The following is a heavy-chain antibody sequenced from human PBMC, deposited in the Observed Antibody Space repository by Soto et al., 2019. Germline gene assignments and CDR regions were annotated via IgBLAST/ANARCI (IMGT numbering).Heavy chain of an antibody. CDR3: PSGIQLWLRRINNGYSG. CDR1: GGTFSTYA. CDR2: IIPMFGTA. D-gene: IGHD5-18*01. V-gene: IGHV1-69*12. Sequence: QVQLVQSGAEVKKPGSSVKVSCKAPGGTFSTYAISWVRQAPGQGLEWMGGIIPMFGTANYAQRFQDRVTITADESTNTVYMELSSLRSEDTAVYFCPSGIQLWLRRINNGYSGWGQGTLVTVSS. J-gene: IGHJ4*02.